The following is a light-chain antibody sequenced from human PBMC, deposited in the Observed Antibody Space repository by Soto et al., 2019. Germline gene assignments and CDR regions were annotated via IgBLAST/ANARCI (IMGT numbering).Light chain of an antibody. CDR1: QGINSY. Sequence: DIQLTQSPSVLSASVGDRVTITCRASQGINSYLAWYQQKPGKVPKLLIYAASTLESGVPSRFSGSGSGTEFTLTISSLQPEDFATYYCQQLNSYTRTFGQGTKVEIK. V-gene: IGKV1-9*01. CDR2: AAS. CDR3: QQLNSYTRT. J-gene: IGKJ1*01.